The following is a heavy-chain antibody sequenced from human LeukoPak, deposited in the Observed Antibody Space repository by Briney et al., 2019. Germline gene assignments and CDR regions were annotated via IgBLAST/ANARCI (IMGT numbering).Heavy chain of an antibody. CDR1: GDSISSGNYY. V-gene: IGHV4-39*07. D-gene: IGHD3-16*02. Sequence: SQTLSLTCTVSGDSISSGNYYWTWIRQAPGKGLEWIGEVNSRGSATYNPSLRSRVTFLPDTSRNQFSLTLTSVTAADTAVYYCARRQPSMRTSGGFVGHFDYWGQGILVIVSS. J-gene: IGHJ4*02. CDR2: VNSRGSA. CDR3: ARRQPSMRTSGGFVGHFDY.